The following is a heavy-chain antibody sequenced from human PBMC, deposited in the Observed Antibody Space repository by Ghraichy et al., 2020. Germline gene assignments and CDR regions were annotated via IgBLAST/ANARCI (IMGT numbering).Heavy chain of an antibody. V-gene: IGHV3-48*02. CDR3: AISRGEGGFADY. Sequence: GESLNISCAASGFTFSDSNMNWVRQAPGKGLEWVSFISPDGSSTRYTDSVKGRFSISRDNAKNSLYLQMNSLRDDDTAVYYCAISRGEGGFADYWGPGTLVTVSS. CDR1: GFTFSDSN. CDR2: ISPDGSST. J-gene: IGHJ4*01. D-gene: IGHD3-10*01.